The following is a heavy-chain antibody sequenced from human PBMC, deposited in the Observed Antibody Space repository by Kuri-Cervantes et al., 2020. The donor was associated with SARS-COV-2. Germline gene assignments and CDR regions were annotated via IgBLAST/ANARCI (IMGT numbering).Heavy chain of an antibody. CDR1: GFTFNNYA. Sequence: GESLKISCAASGFTFNNYAMHWVRQTPGEGLEWVAITSYDGTSKYYADSVKGRFTLSRDNSKNTLYLQMNNLRGDDTAVYFCARGRVGVQDFWGQGTLVTVSS. CDR3: ARGRVGVQDF. J-gene: IGHJ4*02. CDR2: TSYDGTSK. V-gene: IGHV3-30-3*01. D-gene: IGHD2-21*01.